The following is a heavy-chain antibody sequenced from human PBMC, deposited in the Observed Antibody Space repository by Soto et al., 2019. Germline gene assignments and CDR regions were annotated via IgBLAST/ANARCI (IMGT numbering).Heavy chain of an antibody. J-gene: IGHJ4*02. CDR2: ISGSGGST. CDR3: AKDRVYCSSTSCYPVVFDY. V-gene: IGHV3-23*01. CDR1: GFTFSSYA. D-gene: IGHD2-2*01. Sequence: EVQLLESGGGLVQPGGSLRLSCAASGFTFSSYAMSWVRQAPGKGLEWVSAISGSGGSTYYADSVKGRFTISRDNSKNTLYLQMNSLRAEDTAVYYCAKDRVYCSSTSCYPVVFDYWGQGTLVTVSS.